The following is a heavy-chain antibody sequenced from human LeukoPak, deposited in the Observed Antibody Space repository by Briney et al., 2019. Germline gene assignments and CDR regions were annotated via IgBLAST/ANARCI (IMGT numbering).Heavy chain of an antibody. CDR2: INPNSGGT. Sequence: ASVKVSCKASGYTFTGYYMHWVRQAPGQGLEWMGWINPNSGGTNYAQKFQGRVTMTRGTSISTAYMELSRLRSDDTAVYYCARVGEYSSSSGRFDYWGQGTLVTVSS. D-gene: IGHD6-6*01. CDR3: ARVGEYSSSSGRFDY. CDR1: GYTFTGYY. V-gene: IGHV1-2*02. J-gene: IGHJ4*02.